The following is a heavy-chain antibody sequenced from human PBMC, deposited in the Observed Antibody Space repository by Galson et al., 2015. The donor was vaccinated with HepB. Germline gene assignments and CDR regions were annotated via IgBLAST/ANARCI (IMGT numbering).Heavy chain of an antibody. CDR3: ARAPSKGQWRDAFDI. V-gene: IGHV4-38-2*02. J-gene: IGHJ3*02. CDR1: GYSISNNYY. Sequence: ETLSLTCTVSGYSISNNYYWAWIRQPPGKGLEWIGSIFHSGNTYYDPSLKSRVTISVDTSKNQFSLRLTSVTAADTAVYYCARAPSKGQWRDAFDIWGQGTMVTVSS. D-gene: IGHD6-19*01. CDR2: IFHSGNT.